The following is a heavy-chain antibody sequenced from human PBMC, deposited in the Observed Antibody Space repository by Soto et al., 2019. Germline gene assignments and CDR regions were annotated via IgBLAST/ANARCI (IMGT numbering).Heavy chain of an antibody. CDR3: ARGGDLYCSGGSCYSWFDP. D-gene: IGHD2-15*01. J-gene: IGHJ5*02. CDR2: INPNSGGT. CDR1: GYTFTGYY. Sequence: QVQLVQSGAEVKKPGASVKVSCKASGYTFTGYYMHWVRQAPGQGLEWMGWINPNSGGTNYAQKFQGWLTLTRDTSISTAYMELSRLRSDDTAVYYCARGGDLYCSGGSCYSWFDPWGQGTLVTVSS. V-gene: IGHV1-2*04.